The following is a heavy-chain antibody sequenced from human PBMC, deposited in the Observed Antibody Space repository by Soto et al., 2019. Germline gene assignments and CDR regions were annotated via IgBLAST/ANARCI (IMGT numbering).Heavy chain of an antibody. V-gene: IGHV1-69*13. CDR3: ARDKPDIVVVPADIGGYGMDV. CDR1: GGTFSSYA. Sequence: SVKVSCKASGGTFSSYAISWVRQAPGQGLEWMGGIIPIFGTANYAQKFQGRVTITADESTSTAYMELSSLRSEDTAVYYCARDKPDIVVVPADIGGYGMDVWGQGTTVTVSS. CDR2: IIPIFGTA. J-gene: IGHJ6*02. D-gene: IGHD2-2*01.